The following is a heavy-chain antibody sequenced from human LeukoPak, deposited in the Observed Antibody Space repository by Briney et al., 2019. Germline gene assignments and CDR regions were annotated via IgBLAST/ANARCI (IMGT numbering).Heavy chain of an antibody. D-gene: IGHD3-22*01. CDR3: ATGDDTSGPDLYYFDF. V-gene: IGHV3-30*19. Sequence: TGRSLRLSCAASGFTFSSYGMHWVRQAPGKGLEWVAVISRDGRTNYCADSVKGRFTISRDNSKNTLYVQMNSLRAGDTAVYYCATGDDTSGPDLYYFDFWGQGTLVTVSS. CDR1: GFTFSSYG. J-gene: IGHJ4*02. CDR2: ISRDGRTN.